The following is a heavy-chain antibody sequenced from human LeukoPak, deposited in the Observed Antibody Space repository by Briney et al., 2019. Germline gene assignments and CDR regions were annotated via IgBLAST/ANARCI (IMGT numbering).Heavy chain of an antibody. D-gene: IGHD3-22*01. CDR3: TTDGITMIVVGSDYVQH. V-gene: IGHV3-15*01. CDR1: GFTFSNAW. CDR2: IKSKTDGGTT. J-gene: IGHJ1*01. Sequence: GGSLRLSCAASGFTFSNAWMSWVRQAPGKGLERVGRIKSKTDGGTTDYAAPVKGRFTISRDDPKNTLYLQMNSLKTEDTAVYYCTTDGITMIVVGSDYVQHWGQGTLVTVSS.